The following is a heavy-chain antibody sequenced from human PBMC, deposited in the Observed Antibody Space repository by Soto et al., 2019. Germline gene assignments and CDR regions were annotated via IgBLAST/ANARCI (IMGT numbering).Heavy chain of an antibody. CDR1: GGSISPFY. CDR3: ARVGGVAARTFDY. Sequence: QVQLQESGPGVVKPSETLSLTCTVSGGSISPFYWSWVRQPPGKGLEWIGYLYYSGNTNYNPSLKSRVTISVDESKNQVSLRLTSVTDADTAVYYCARVGGVAARTFDYWGQGTVVTVSS. D-gene: IGHD2-15*01. J-gene: IGHJ4*02. V-gene: IGHV4-59*01. CDR2: LYYSGNT.